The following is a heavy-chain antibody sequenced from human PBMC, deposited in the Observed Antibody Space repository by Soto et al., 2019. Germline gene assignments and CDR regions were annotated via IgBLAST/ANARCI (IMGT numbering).Heavy chain of an antibody. V-gene: IGHV3-33*01. Sequence: SLRLSCAASGFTFSSYGMHWVRQAPGKGLEWVAVIWYDGSNKYYADSVKGRFTISRDNSKNTLYLQMNSLRAEDTAVYYCARELGYHYYYGMDVWGQGTTVTSP. CDR1: GFTFSSYG. J-gene: IGHJ6*02. CDR2: IWYDGSNK. CDR3: ARELGYHYYYGMDV.